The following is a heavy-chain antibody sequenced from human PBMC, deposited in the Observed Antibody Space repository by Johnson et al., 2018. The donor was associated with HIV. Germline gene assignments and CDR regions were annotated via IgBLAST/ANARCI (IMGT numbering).Heavy chain of an antibody. Sequence: QVQLVESGGGLVKPGGSLRLSCAVSGFTFSDHYMSWIRQAPGKGLEWVSYISSSGSTMYYADSVKGRFTISRDNAKNSLYLQMNSLRAEDTAVYYCARNGLIPAAKGVAFDIWGHGTTVTVSS. CDR3: ARNGLIPAAKGVAFDI. CDR1: GFTFSDHY. V-gene: IGHV3-11*01. CDR2: ISSSGSTM. D-gene: IGHD2-2*01. J-gene: IGHJ3*02.